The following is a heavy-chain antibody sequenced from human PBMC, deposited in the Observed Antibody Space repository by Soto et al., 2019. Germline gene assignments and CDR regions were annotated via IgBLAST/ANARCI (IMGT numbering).Heavy chain of an antibody. J-gene: IGHJ6*02. D-gene: IGHD3-10*01. Sequence: QVQLVQSGAEVKEPGDSVRVSCEASGYTFTAYYIHWVRQATGLGLEWRGWINTKFGYTNYAQDFPGRVSMTRDMSVSTVYMELSRLTSDDTAIYYGARNMDYYYGPGSGNGHGFWGQGTTVTVFS. CDR3: ARNMDYYYGPGSGNGHGF. CDR1: GYTFTAYY. CDR2: INTKFGYT. V-gene: IGHV1-2*02.